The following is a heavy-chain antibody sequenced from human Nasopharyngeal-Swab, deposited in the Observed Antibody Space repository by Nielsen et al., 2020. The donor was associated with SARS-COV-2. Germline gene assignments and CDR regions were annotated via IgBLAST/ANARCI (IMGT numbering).Heavy chain of an antibody. J-gene: IGHJ4*02. D-gene: IGHD2-15*01. CDR3: ARGPPIVVVVAVHFDY. CDR1: GFTFSSYG. CDR2: IWYDGSNK. Sequence: GGSLRLSCAASGFTFSSYGMHWVRQAPGKGLEWVAVIWYDGSNKYYADSVKGRFTISRDNSKNTLYLQMNSLRAEDTAVYYCARGPPIVVVVAVHFDYWGQGTLVTVSS. V-gene: IGHV3-33*01.